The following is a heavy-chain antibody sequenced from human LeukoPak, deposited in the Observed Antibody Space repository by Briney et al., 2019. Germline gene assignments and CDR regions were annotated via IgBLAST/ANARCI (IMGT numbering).Heavy chain of an antibody. CDR3: ARQFRDSSGYYSYYFDY. V-gene: IGHV5-51*01. Sequence: GESLKISCKGSGYSFTTYWIGWVRQMPGRGLEWMGIIYPGDSDTRYSPSFQGQVTISADKSISTAYLQWSSLKASHTAMYYCARQFRDSSGYYSYYFDYWGQGTLVTVSS. CDR1: GYSFTTYW. CDR2: IYPGDSDT. J-gene: IGHJ4*02. D-gene: IGHD3-22*01.